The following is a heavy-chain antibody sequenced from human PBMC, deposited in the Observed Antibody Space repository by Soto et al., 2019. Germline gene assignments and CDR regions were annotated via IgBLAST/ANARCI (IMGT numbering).Heavy chain of an antibody. Sequence: SETLSLTCTVSGGSISSYYWSWIRQPPGKGLEWIGYIYYSGSTNYNPSLKSRVTISVDTSKNQFSLKLSSVTAADTAVYYCARDQVGYSYGQRYYYYYMDVWGKGTTVTVSS. CDR1: GGSISSYY. D-gene: IGHD5-18*01. J-gene: IGHJ6*03. CDR3: ARDQVGYSYGQRYYYYYMDV. CDR2: IYYSGST. V-gene: IGHV4-59*01.